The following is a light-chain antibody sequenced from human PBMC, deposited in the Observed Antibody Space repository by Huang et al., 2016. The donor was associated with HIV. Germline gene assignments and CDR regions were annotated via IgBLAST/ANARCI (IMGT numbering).Light chain of an antibody. V-gene: IGKV1-39*01. Sequence: DIQMTQSPFSLSASVGDRVTITCRASQSISSYLNWYQQKPGKAPKLLIYAAYSLQSGVTSRYSDGVSETDFTLTISSRQPEDVATYYYKQSYSTPRTFGQGTKVEIK. CDR1: QSISSY. CDR2: AAY. J-gene: IGKJ1*01. CDR3: KQSYSTPRT.